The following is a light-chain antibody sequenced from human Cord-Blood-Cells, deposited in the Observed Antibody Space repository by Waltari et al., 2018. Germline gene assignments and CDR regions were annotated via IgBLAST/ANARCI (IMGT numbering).Light chain of an antibody. V-gene: IGKV3-11*01. CDR2: DAS. J-gene: IGKJ5*01. CDR3: QQRSNWPIT. Sequence: EIVLPQSPATLSLSPGERATLSCRASQSVSGYLDWYQQKPGQAPRLLIYDASNRATGIPARFSGSGSGTDFTLTISSLEPEDFAVYYCQQRSNWPITFGQGTRLEIK. CDR1: QSVSGY.